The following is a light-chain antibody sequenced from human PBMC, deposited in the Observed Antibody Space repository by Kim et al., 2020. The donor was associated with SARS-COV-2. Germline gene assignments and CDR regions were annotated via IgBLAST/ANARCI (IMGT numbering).Light chain of an antibody. V-gene: IGKV2-28*01. CDR1: QSLLHSNGYNY. J-gene: IGKJ2*01. CDR2: WGS. CDR3: MQALQTPYT. Sequence: EPASFSCRSSQSLLHSNGYNYLDWYLQKPGQSPQLLIYWGSNRASGVPDRFSGSGSGTDFTLKISRVEAEDVGVYYCMQALQTPYTFGQGTKLEI.